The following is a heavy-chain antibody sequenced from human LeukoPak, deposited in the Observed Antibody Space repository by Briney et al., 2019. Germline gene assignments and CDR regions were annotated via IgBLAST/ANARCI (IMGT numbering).Heavy chain of an antibody. CDR1: GFTFSSYA. D-gene: IGHD5-12*01. J-gene: IGHJ4*02. V-gene: IGHV3-30*04. CDR3: AREESGYDPGPFDY. CDR2: ISYDGSNK. Sequence: PGGSLRLSCAASGFTFSSYAMHWVRQAPGKGLEWVAVISYDGSNKYYADSVKGRFTISRDNSKNTLYLQMNSLRAEDTAVYYCAREESGYDPGPFDYWGQGTLVTVSS.